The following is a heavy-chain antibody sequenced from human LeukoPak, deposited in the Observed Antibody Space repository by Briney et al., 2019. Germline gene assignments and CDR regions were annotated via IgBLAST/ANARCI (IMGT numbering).Heavy chain of an antibody. D-gene: IGHD3-22*01. V-gene: IGHV1-2*02. CDR3: ASKWVTYYYNSSYYHYPTDVFDI. CDR1: GYDFTKYA. Sequence: ASVKVSCKASGYDFTKYAVQWVRQAPGQGLEWMGWINANSGGTNYAQKFQGRVTMTRDTSISTAYMELSRLRSDDTAVYYCASKWVTYYYNSSYYHYPTDVFDIWGQGTMVTVSS. CDR2: INANSGGT. J-gene: IGHJ3*02.